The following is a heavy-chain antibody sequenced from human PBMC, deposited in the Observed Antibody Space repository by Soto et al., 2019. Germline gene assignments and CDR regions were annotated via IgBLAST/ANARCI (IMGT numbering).Heavy chain of an antibody. CDR2: INPSGGST. D-gene: IGHD2-2*01. Sequence: ASVKVSCKASGYTFTSYYMHWVRQAPGQGLEWMGIINPSGGSTSYAQKFQGRVTMTRDTSTSTVYMELSSLRSEDTAVYYCARSYIVVVPAASKRTPPEYWGQGTLVTVSS. V-gene: IGHV1-46*01. J-gene: IGHJ4*02. CDR3: ARSYIVVVPAASKRTPPEY. CDR1: GYTFTSYY.